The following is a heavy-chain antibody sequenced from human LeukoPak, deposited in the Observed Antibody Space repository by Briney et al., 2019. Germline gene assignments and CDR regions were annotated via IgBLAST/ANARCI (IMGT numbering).Heavy chain of an antibody. CDR2: ISYDGSNK. Sequence: PGGSLRLSCAASRFTFSRYGMHWVRQAPGKGLEWVAVISYDGSNKYYADSVKGRFTISRDNSKNTLYLQMNSLRAEDTAVYYCAKDPRGITIFGVVSAPDYWGQGTLVTVSS. CDR1: RFTFSRYG. CDR3: AKDPRGITIFGVVSAPDY. V-gene: IGHV3-30*18. J-gene: IGHJ4*02. D-gene: IGHD3-3*01.